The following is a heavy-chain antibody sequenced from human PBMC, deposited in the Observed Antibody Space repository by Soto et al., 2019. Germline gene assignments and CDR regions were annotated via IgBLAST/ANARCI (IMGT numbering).Heavy chain of an antibody. V-gene: IGHV3-21*04. CDR2: ISGSSRDI. CDR3: AIAPFGGGDSDWFDP. J-gene: IGHJ5*02. Sequence: EVRLVESGGGLVKPGGSLRLSCAASGFSFSRSTMNWVRQAPGKGLEWVSSISGSSRDIYYADSVKGRFTVSRNNAKNTLYLQMTSLRAEDTALYYCAIAPFGGGDSDWFDPWGQGTLVTVSS. D-gene: IGHD2-21*02. CDR1: GFSFSRST.